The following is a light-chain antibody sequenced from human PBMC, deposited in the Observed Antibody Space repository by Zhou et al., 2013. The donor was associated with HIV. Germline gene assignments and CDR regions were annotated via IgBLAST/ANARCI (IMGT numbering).Light chain of an antibody. CDR1: QSISSY. CDR2: AAS. Sequence: DIQMTQSPSSLSASVGDRVTITCRASQSISSYLNWYHQKPGKAPKLLIYAASSLQSGVPSRFSGSGSGTDFTLTISSLQPEDFATYYCQQSYSPLFTFGPGTKVDIK. V-gene: IGKV1-39*01. J-gene: IGKJ3*01. CDR3: QQSYSPLFT.